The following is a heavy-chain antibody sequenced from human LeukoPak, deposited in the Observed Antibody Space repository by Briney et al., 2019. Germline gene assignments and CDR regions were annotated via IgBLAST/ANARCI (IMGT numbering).Heavy chain of an antibody. Sequence: PSETLSLTCTVSGGSISSGDYYWSWIRQPPGKGLEWIGYIYYSGSTCYNPSLKSRVTISVDTSKNQFSLKLSSVTAADTAVYYCARGSNYNGIDYWGQGTLVTVSS. J-gene: IGHJ4*02. V-gene: IGHV4-30-4*01. D-gene: IGHD4-11*01. CDR3: ARGSNYNGIDY. CDR2: IYYSGST. CDR1: GGSISSGDYY.